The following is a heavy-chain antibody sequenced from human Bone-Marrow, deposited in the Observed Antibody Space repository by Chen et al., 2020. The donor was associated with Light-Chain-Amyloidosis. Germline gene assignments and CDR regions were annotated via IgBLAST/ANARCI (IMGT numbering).Heavy chain of an antibody. CDR1: GFTFSSYG. J-gene: IGHJ4*02. CDR3: ARGQGVYFFDY. V-gene: IGHV3-33*01. Sequence: QVQLVESGGGVVQPGRSLRFSCAASGFTFSSYGMHWVRQAPGKGLEWVGLIWYDGSNKYYADSVKGRFTISRDNSKNTLYLQMNSLRAEDTAVYYCARGQGVYFFDYWGQGTLVTVSS. CDR2: IWYDGSNK. D-gene: IGHD2-8*01.